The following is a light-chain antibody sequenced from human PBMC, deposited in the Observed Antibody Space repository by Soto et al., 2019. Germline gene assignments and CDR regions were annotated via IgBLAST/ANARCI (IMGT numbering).Light chain of an antibody. Sequence: DIQMTQSPSTLSASVGDRVTISFRASQDISTFLAWYQHKPGKAPKLLIYDASTLQTGVPSRFRGSGFGTEFTLTISGLQPDDFATYYCQLHDDYSHATFGQGTKV. V-gene: IGKV1-5*01. J-gene: IGKJ2*01. CDR2: DAS. CDR3: QLHDDYSHAT. CDR1: QDISTF.